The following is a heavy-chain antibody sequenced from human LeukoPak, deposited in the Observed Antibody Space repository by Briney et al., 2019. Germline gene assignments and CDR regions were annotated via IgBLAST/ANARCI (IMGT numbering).Heavy chain of an antibody. CDR3: ARGVDYYGV. D-gene: IGHD3-10*01. J-gene: IGHJ4*02. V-gene: IGHV4-34*01. Sequence: PSETLSLTCADYGGSFSGYSWNWIRQPPLKGLEWIGEINHSGGTNYNPSLKSRVTISVDTSKKQFSLKLSSVTAADTAVYYCARGVDYYGVWGQGTLVTVSS. CDR2: INHSGGT. CDR1: GGSFSGYS.